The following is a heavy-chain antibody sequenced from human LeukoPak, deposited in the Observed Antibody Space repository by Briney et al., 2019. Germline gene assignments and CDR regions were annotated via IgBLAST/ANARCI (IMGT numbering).Heavy chain of an antibody. J-gene: IGHJ4*02. V-gene: IGHV3-7*01. D-gene: IGHD3-10*01. CDR3: ARIRGGY. CDR1: GFTFSSYA. Sequence: GGSLRLSCAASGFTFSSYAMSWVRQAPGKGLEWVASINEDGSEKHYSDSVKGRFTISRDNAKNSLYLQMNSLRAEDTAVYYCARIRGGYWGQGTLVTVSS. CDR2: INEDGSEK.